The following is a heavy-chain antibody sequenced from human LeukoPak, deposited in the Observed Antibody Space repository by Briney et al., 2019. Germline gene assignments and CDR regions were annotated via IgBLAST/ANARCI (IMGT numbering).Heavy chain of an antibody. Sequence: GTSLRLSCTASGFNFGIYGMHWVRQAPGKGLEWVAVMWDDGTNEYYVESVKGRFTISRDNGKRTLYLQMNSLRVEDTAVYYCARDVPAAIFYYYYMDVWGKGTTVTVSS. J-gene: IGHJ6*03. V-gene: IGHV3-33*01. CDR1: GFNFGIYG. D-gene: IGHD2-2*02. CDR2: MWDDGTNE. CDR3: ARDVPAAIFYYYYMDV.